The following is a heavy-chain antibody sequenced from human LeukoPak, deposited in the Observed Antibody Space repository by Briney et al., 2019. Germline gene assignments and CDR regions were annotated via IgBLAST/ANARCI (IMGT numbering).Heavy chain of an antibody. J-gene: IGHJ5*02. D-gene: IGHD6-19*01. Sequence: PGGSLRLSCAATGLSVSSNFMSWGRQAPGKGLEWVSAIYGGGSTYYADSVKGRVTISRDTPKNTLYLQMNSLRVEDTAVYYCASWPVGWYGEDPWGQGTLVTVSS. CDR3: ASWPVGWYGEDP. CDR1: GLSVSSNF. CDR2: IYGGGST. V-gene: IGHV3-53*01.